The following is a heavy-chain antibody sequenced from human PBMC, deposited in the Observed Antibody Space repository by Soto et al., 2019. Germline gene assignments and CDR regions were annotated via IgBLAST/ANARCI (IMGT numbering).Heavy chain of an antibody. V-gene: IGHV3-30*18. D-gene: IGHD4-17*01. CDR3: AKDIHDYGDSDAY. CDR1: GFTFSSYG. Sequence: VGSLRLSCAASGFTFSSYGMHWGRQAPGKGLEWVAVISYDGSNKYYADSVKGRFTISRDNSKNTLYLQMNSLRAEDTAVYYCAKDIHDYGDSDAYWGQGTLVTVS. J-gene: IGHJ4*02. CDR2: ISYDGSNK.